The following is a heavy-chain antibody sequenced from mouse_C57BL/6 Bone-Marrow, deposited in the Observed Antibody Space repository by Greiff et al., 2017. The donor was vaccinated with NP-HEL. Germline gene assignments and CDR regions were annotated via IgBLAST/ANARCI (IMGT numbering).Heavy chain of an antibody. J-gene: IGHJ3*01. CDR3: VRQRGFAYYSFAY. Sequence: VQLKESGGGLVQPKGSLKLSCAASGFSFNTYAMNWVRQAPGKGLEWVARIRSKSNNYATYYADSVKDRVTISRDDSESMLYLQMNNLKTEDTAMYYCVRQRGFAYYSFAYWGQGTLVTVSA. V-gene: IGHV10-1*01. CDR1: GFSFNTYA. CDR2: IRSKSNNYAT. D-gene: IGHD1-1*01.